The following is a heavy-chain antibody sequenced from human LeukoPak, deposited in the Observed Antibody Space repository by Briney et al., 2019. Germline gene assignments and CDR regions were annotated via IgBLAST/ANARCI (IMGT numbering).Heavy chain of an antibody. CDR2: TYFESYGSKLYN. Sequence: SQTLSLTCAISGDSVSRNNIAWNWIRQSLSRGLEWLGRTYFESYGSKLYNEYAVSVKGRTTINPDTSKNQFSLHLNSMTPEDAGVYYCARGTGWPLFDYWGQGTPVTVSS. V-gene: IGHV6-1*01. D-gene: IGHD6-19*01. CDR1: GDSVSRNNIA. CDR3: ARGTGWPLFDY. J-gene: IGHJ4*02.